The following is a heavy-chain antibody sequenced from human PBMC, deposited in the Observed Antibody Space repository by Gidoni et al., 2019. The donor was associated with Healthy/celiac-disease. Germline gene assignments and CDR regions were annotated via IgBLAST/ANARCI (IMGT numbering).Heavy chain of an antibody. J-gene: IGHJ6*02. V-gene: IGHV3-23*01. Sequence: EVQLLESGGGLVQPGGSLRLSCAASGFTFSSYAMSWVRQAPGKGLEWVSAISGSGGSTYYADSVKGRFTISRDNSKNTLYLQMNSLRAEDTAVYYCAKDRQYQLLSYYYGMDVWGQGTTVTVSS. CDR2: ISGSGGST. D-gene: IGHD2-2*01. CDR1: GFTFSSYA. CDR3: AKDRQYQLLSYYYGMDV.